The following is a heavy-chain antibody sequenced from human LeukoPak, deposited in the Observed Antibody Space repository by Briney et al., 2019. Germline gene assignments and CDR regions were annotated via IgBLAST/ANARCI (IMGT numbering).Heavy chain of an antibody. CDR2: INPNNGGT. J-gene: IGHJ6*03. CDR3: ARAGTVTTRHDYYYYYMDV. V-gene: IGHV1-2*02. D-gene: IGHD4-17*01. Sequence: ASVKVSCKASGYTFTGYYMHWVRQAPGQGLEWIGWINPNNGGTKYAQKFKGRVTMTRDTSISTAYMDLSRLRSDDTAVYYCARAGTVTTRHDYYYYYMDVWGKGTTVTVSS. CDR1: GYTFTGYY.